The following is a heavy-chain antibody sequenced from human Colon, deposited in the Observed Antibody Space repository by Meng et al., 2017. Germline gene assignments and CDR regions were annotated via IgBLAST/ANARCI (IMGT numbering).Heavy chain of an antibody. J-gene: IGHJ4*02. Sequence: ASVKVSCKASGYTFIAIHWVRQAPGQGLEWMGWININTGNPMYAQGFTGRFVFSLDTSVRTAYLQISSLKAEDTAVYYCARDSYSSGTYDYWGQGTLVTVSS. CDR1: GYTFIA. CDR2: ININTGNP. CDR3: ARDSYSSGTYDY. V-gene: IGHV7-4-1*02. D-gene: IGHD3-10*01.